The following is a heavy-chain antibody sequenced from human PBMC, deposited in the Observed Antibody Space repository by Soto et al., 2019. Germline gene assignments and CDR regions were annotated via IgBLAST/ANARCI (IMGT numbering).Heavy chain of an antibody. V-gene: IGHV4-39*01. Sequence: SETLSLTCTVSGDSVTSDSNYWGWIRQPPGKGLESIANIYYDGNTYYNPSLKGRVTISLDTSKNQFSLRLNSVTAADTAVYYCARSSIKPQVFMYPFDSWSQGTLVTVS. CDR1: GDSVTSDSNY. J-gene: IGHJ4*02. CDR2: IYYDGNT. D-gene: IGHD3-3*01. CDR3: ARSSIKPQVFMYPFDS.